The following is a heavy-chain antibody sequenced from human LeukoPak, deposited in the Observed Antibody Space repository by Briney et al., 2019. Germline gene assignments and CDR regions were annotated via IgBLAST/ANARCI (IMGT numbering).Heavy chain of an antibody. D-gene: IGHD6-13*01. Sequence: TGGSLRLSCAASGFTFSSYWMSWVRQAPGKGLEWVANIKQDGSEKYYVDSVKGRFTISRDNAKNSLYLQMNSLRAEDTAVYYCARDSLSIAAAGTTNEYFQHWGQGTLVTVSS. J-gene: IGHJ1*01. CDR2: IKQDGSEK. CDR1: GFTFSSYW. CDR3: ARDSLSIAAAGTTNEYFQH. V-gene: IGHV3-7*01.